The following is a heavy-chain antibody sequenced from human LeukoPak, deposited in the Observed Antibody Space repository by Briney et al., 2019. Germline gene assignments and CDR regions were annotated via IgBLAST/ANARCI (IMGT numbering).Heavy chain of an antibody. D-gene: IGHD6-13*01. CDR2: IYHSGST. CDR1: GGSISSGGYS. CDR3: ARAGQQLVNPFDY. J-gene: IGHJ4*02. V-gene: IGHV4-30-2*01. Sequence: PSETLSLTCAVSGGSISSGGYSCSWIRQPPGKGLEWIGYIYHSGSTYYNPSLKSRVTISVDRSKNQFSLKLSSVTAADTAVYYCARAGQQLVNPFDYWGQGTLVTVSS.